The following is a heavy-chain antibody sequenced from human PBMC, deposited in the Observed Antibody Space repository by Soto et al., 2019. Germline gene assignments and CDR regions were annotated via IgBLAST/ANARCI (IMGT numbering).Heavy chain of an antibody. D-gene: IGHD3-3*01. CDR2: IYPGDSDT. Sequence: GESLKISCKGSGYSFTSYWIGWVRQMPGKGLEWMGIIYPGDSDTRYSPSFQGQVTISADKSISTAYLQWSNLKASDTAMYYCARLPYYDFWSGYYWEYYFDYWGQGTLVTVSS. V-gene: IGHV5-51*01. CDR1: GYSFTSYW. J-gene: IGHJ4*02. CDR3: ARLPYYDFWSGYYWEYYFDY.